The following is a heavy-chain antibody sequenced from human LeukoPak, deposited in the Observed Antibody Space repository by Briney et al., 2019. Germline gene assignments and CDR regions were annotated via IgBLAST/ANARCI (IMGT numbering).Heavy chain of an antibody. CDR2: FNGAGDNP. V-gene: IGHV3-23*01. J-gene: IGHJ4*02. CDR1: GYTFSSHG. CDR3: AKVSVCYGCYLDY. Sequence: GGSLRLSCAASGYTFSSHGLTWVRQAPGKGLEWVSTFNGAGDNPYYAETVKGRFTISRDNSKNTLYLQMHSLRAEDTAIYYCAKVSVCYGCYLDYWGQGTLVTVS. D-gene: IGHD3-16*01.